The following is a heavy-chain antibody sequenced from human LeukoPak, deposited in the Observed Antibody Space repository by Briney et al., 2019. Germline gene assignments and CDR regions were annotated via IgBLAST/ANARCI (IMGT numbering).Heavy chain of an antibody. D-gene: IGHD4-23*01. J-gene: IGHJ4*02. V-gene: IGHV3-30*02. Sequence: GGSLRLSCAASVFTFNNFGMHWVRQAPGKGLEWVAFMGYEGIHKYYADSVKSRFTISKDNSKATLYLQMNSLRPEDTAVYYCARDLHGGYSSDYWGQGTLVTVS. CDR3: ARDLHGGYSSDY. CDR2: MGYEGIHK. CDR1: VFTFNNFG.